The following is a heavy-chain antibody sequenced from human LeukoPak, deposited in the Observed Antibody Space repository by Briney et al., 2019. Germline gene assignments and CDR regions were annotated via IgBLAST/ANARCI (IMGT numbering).Heavy chain of an antibody. CDR1: GGSISSYY. CDR2: IYNNGST. V-gene: IGHV4-59*01. Sequence: SETLSLTCTVSGGSISSYYWSWIRQPPGKGLEWIGYIYNNGSTNYNPSLRSRVTIVVDTSKKQFSLKLSSVTAADTAMYYCARAQGVWLLPDFWGQGTLVTVSS. CDR3: ARAQGVWLLPDF. J-gene: IGHJ4*02. D-gene: IGHD3-22*01.